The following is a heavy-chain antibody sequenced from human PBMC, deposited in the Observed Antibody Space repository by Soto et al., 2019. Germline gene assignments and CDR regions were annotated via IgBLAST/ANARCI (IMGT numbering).Heavy chain of an antibody. Sequence: QVQVVESGGGVVQPGRSLRLSCAASGFTFSSFGMHWVRQAPGKGLEWVSLIWYDGSKKSYGDSVKGRFTISRDNSRNTVLLQMNSLRADDTAVYYCARDASYYSLWSGYYPSRNGMDVWGQGPTVTVSS. V-gene: IGHV3-33*01. D-gene: IGHD3-3*01. J-gene: IGHJ6*02. CDR2: IWYDGSKK. CDR3: ARDASYYSLWSGYYPSRNGMDV. CDR1: GFTFSSFG.